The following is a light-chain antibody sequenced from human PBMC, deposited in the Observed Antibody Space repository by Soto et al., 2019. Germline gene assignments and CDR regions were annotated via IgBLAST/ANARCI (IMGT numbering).Light chain of an antibody. CDR2: GXS. CDR1: QNVSSSY. Sequence: EMVLPHCPGTLSLSPGEVATRPCRASQNVSSSYLAWWQQEPGQARRLXXDGXSSRATGSPDRFSGSGSGTDFTLTISRLEPEDFAVYYCQQYGSAPWTFGQGTKVEIK. CDR3: QQYGSAPWT. V-gene: IGKV3-20*01. J-gene: IGKJ1*01.